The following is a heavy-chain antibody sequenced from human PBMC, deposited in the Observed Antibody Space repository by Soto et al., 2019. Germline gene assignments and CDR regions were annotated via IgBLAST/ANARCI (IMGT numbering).Heavy chain of an antibody. J-gene: IGHJ6*02. Sequence: EVQLLESGGRLVQPGGSLRLSCAVSGFTFSSYAMSWVRQAPGKGLEWVSAISGSGGSTYYADSVKGRFTISRDISKNTLDLQRNSLRAEDTAVYYCAMGPSGYSHVGMDVWGQGTTVTVSS. CDR3: AMGPSGYSHVGMDV. V-gene: IGHV3-23*01. CDR1: GFTFSSYA. CDR2: ISGSGGST. D-gene: IGHD5-18*01.